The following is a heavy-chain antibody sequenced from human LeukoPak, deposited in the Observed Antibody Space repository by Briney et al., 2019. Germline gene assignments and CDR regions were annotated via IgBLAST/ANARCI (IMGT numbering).Heavy chain of an antibody. V-gene: IGHV3-11*06. Sequence: GGSLRLSCAASGFTFSDFYTSWVRQAPGKGLEWVSYISPSGTYTNHADSVKGRFTISRDNAKNSLFLQMNSLRAEDTGLYYCARGHYGMDVWGQGTTVTVSS. CDR1: GFTFSDFY. CDR3: ARGHYGMDV. CDR2: ISPSGTYT. J-gene: IGHJ6*02.